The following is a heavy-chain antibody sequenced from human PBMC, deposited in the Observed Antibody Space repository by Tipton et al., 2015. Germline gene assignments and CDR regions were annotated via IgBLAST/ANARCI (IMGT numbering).Heavy chain of an antibody. CDR3: ACHDYDLLTRDYQTVDY. CDR2: ISHSGNT. V-gene: IGHV4-38-2*02. J-gene: IGHJ4*02. Sequence: TLSLTCTVSGGSISTDYYWVWIRQPPGKGLEWIGTISHSGNTFYNPSLKSRVTISADTSKNQFSLRLSSVTAADTAVYYCACHDYDLLTRDYQTVDYWGQGTRVTVSS. CDR1: GGSISTDYY. D-gene: IGHD3-9*01.